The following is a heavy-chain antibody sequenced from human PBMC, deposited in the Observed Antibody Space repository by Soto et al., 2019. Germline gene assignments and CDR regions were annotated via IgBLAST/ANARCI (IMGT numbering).Heavy chain of an antibody. J-gene: IGHJ4*02. CDR3: ARDRVVRGVIMRYLDY. CDR2: ISSSSSYI. V-gene: IGHV3-21*01. D-gene: IGHD3-10*01. Sequence: EVQLVESGGGLVKPGGSLRLSCAASGFTFSSYSMTWVRQAPGKGLEWVSTISSSSSYIYYADSVKGRFTISRNNAKDSPYLQMNSLRAEDTAVYYCARDRVVRGVIMRYLDYWGQGSLVTVSS. CDR1: GFTFSSYS.